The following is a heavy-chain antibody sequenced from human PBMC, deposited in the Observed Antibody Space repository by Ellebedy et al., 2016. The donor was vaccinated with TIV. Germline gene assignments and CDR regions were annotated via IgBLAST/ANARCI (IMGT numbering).Heavy chain of an antibody. D-gene: IGHD6-19*01. J-gene: IGHJ6*02. CDR2: ISSSGRTI. CDR1: GFTFSDYY. Sequence: GESLKISCAASGFTFSDYYMTWIRQAPGKGLEWVSYISSSGRTIYYADSVKGRFTISRDNAKNSLYLQMNSLRAEDTAVYYCARDRSEQWLVLVSYYYYGMDVWGQGTTVTVSS. CDR3: ARDRSEQWLVLVSYYYYGMDV. V-gene: IGHV3-11*04.